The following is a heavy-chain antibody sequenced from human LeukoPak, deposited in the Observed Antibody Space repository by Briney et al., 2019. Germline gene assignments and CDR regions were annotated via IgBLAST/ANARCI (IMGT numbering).Heavy chain of an antibody. V-gene: IGHV4-30-4*08. CDR3: ARDIGPGYSYGQRPFDI. Sequence: SQTLSLTCTVSGGSISSGDYYWSCIRQPPGKGLECIGYIYYSGSTYYNPSLKSRVTISVDTSKNQFSLKLSSVTAADTAVYYCARDIGPGYSYGQRPFDIWGQGTMVTVSS. J-gene: IGHJ3*02. CDR1: GGSISSGDYY. D-gene: IGHD5-18*01. CDR2: IYYSGST.